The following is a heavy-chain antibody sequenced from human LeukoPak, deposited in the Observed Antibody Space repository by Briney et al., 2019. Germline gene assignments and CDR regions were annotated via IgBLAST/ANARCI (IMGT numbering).Heavy chain of an antibody. CDR3: ASWYDFWSGYWSGTGY. V-gene: IGHV4-59*06. Sequence: SETLSLTCTVSGGSISSYYWSWIRQHPGKGLEWIGYIYYSGSTYYNPSLKSRVTISVDTSKNQFSLKLSSVAAADTAVYYCASWYDFWSGYWSGTGYWGQGNLVNVS. CDR2: IYYSGST. J-gene: IGHJ4*02. CDR1: GGSISSYY. D-gene: IGHD3-3*01.